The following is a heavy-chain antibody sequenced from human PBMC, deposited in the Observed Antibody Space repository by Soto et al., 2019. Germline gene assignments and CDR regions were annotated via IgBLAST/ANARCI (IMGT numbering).Heavy chain of an antibody. Sequence: QVQLVESGGGVVQPGRSLRLSCAASGFTFNTYTMHWARQAPGKVLEWVAVISYDGSITYYGDSVKGRFTISRDNSKKTLFLQMKSLGAEDTAVYYCSRAYYYDGNSKEAFDYWGQGTLVTVSS. V-gene: IGHV3-30-3*01. J-gene: IGHJ4*02. CDR1: GFTFNTYT. CDR3: SRAYYYDGNSKEAFDY. D-gene: IGHD3-10*01. CDR2: ISYDGSIT.